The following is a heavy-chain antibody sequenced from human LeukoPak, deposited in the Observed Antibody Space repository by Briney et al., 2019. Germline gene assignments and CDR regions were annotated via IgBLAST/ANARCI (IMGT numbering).Heavy chain of an antibody. J-gene: IGHJ5*02. V-gene: IGHV3-48*04. CDR2: ITYGSDTI. Sequence: GSLRLSCVASGFYFGGHAMHWLRQAPGKGLEWVAYITYGSDTIFYADSVKGRFTVSRDNAKNSLYLQMDSLRAEDTAVYYCARDGWFDPWGQGTLVTVSS. CDR3: ARDGWFDP. CDR1: GFYFGGHA.